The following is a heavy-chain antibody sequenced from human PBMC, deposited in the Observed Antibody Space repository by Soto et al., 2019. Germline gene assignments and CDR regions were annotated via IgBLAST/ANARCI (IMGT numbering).Heavy chain of an antibody. Sequence: SETLSLTCTVSGGSISSGGYFWSWIRQPPGKGLEWIGNIFYSGTTYYNPSLKSRVTISVDTSKNQFSLKLSSVTAADTAVYYCARSEATGLDYWGQGTLVTVSS. CDR2: IFYSGTT. J-gene: IGHJ4*02. V-gene: IGHV4-31*03. CDR1: GGSISSGGYF. D-gene: IGHD1-26*01. CDR3: ARSEATGLDY.